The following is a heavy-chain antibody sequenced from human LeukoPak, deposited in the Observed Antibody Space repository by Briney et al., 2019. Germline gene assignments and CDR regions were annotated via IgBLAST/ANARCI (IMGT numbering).Heavy chain of an antibody. CDR1: GYSFTNYW. Sequence: GESLKISCKGSGYSFTNYWVGWARQMPGKGLEWMGIIYPGDSDTRYSPSFQGQVTISGDRSISTAYLQWSSLKASDTAMYYCARGRYCTSTSCSHFDYWGQGTLVTVSS. D-gene: IGHD2-2*01. V-gene: IGHV5-51*01. CDR3: ARGRYCTSTSCSHFDY. J-gene: IGHJ4*02. CDR2: IYPGDSDT.